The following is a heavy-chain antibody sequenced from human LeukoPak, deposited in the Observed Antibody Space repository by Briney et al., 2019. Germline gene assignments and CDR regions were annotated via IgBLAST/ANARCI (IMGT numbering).Heavy chain of an antibody. J-gene: IGHJ4*02. CDR2: ISWNSGSI. CDR1: GFTFDDYA. CDR3: AKGRGVVVVYFDY. V-gene: IGHV3-9*01. D-gene: IGHD2-15*01. Sequence: GGSLGLSCAASGFTFDDYAMHWVRQAPGKGLEWVSGISWNSGSIGYADSVKGRFTISRDNAKNSLYLQMNSLRAEDTALYYCAKGRGVVVVYFDYWGQGTLVTVSS.